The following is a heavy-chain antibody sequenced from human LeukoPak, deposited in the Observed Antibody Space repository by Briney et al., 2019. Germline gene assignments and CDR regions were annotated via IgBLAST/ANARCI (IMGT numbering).Heavy chain of an antibody. V-gene: IGHV5-51*01. CDR2: IYPGDSDT. CDR1: GYSFTSYW. CDR3: ASTNERVTCSSTSCPDAFDI. J-gene: IGHJ3*02. D-gene: IGHD2-2*01. Sequence: GESLKISCKGSGYSFTSYWIGWVRQMPGKGLEWMGIIYPGDSDTRYSPSFQGQVTISADKSISTAYLQWSSLKASDTAMYYCASTNERVTCSSTSCPDAFDIWGQGTMVTVSS.